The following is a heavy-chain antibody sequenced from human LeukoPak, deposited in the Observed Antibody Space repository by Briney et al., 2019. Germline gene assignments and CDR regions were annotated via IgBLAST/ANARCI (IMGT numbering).Heavy chain of an antibody. D-gene: IGHD3-10*01. CDR1: GYTLTELS. CDR3: ATDYNGSGSYLS. J-gene: IGHJ5*02. CDR2: FDPEDGEA. V-gene: IGHV1-24*01. Sequence: ASVKVSCKVSGYTLTELSMHWVRQAPGKGLEWMGGFDPEDGEAIYAQKFQGRVTMTEDTSTDTAYMELSNLRSEGTAVYYCATDYNGSGSYLSWGQGTLVTVSS.